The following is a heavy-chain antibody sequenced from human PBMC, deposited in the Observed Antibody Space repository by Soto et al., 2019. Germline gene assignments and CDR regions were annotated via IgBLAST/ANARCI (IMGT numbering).Heavy chain of an antibody. V-gene: IGHV3-30-3*01. Sequence: QVQLVESGGGVVQPGRSLRLSCAASGFTFSSYAMHWVRQAPGKGLEWVAVISYDGSNKYYAESVKGRFTISRDNSKNTLYLQMNSLRAEDTAVYYCARAGWEQLVLYYWGQGTLVPVSS. D-gene: IGHD6-6*01. CDR2: ISYDGSNK. CDR1: GFTFSSYA. J-gene: IGHJ4*02. CDR3: ARAGWEQLVLYY.